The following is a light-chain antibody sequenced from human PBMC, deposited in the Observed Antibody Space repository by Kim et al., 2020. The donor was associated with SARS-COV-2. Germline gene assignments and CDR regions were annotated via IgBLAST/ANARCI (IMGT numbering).Light chain of an antibody. J-gene: IGLJ2*01. Sequence: SYELTQPPSVSVSPGQTASITCSGDKLGDKYACWYQQKPGQSPVLVIYQDSKRPSGIPERFSGSNSGNTATLTISGTQAIDEADYYCQAWDSSRVVFGGG. CDR3: QAWDSSRVV. V-gene: IGLV3-1*01. CDR1: KLGDKY. CDR2: QDS.